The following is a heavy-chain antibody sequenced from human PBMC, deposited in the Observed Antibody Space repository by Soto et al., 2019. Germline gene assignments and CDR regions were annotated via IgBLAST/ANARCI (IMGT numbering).Heavy chain of an antibody. J-gene: IGHJ4*02. D-gene: IGHD3-10*01. Sequence: LSCAASGFTFSSYGMHWVRQAPGKGLEWVAVISYDGSNKYYADSVKGRFTISRDNSKNTLYLQMNSLRAEDTAVYYCAKDLRYGSGSYGLDYWGQGTLVTVSS. CDR2: ISYDGSNK. V-gene: IGHV3-30*18. CDR1: GFTFSSYG. CDR3: AKDLRYGSGSYGLDY.